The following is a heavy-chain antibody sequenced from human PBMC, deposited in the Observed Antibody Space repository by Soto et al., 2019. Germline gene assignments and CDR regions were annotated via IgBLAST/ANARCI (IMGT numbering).Heavy chain of an antibody. Sequence: LKISCKASGYNFTAFWIHWVRQLPGKGLEWLGKVDPSDSYTNYSPSFEGHVTISTDNSITTAYLQWSSLRASDTALYFCARVHKNWFDSWAEGTMVTVSS. V-gene: IGHV5-10-1*01. J-gene: IGHJ5*01. CDR1: GYNFTAFW. CDR3: ARVHKNWFDS. CDR2: VDPSDSYT.